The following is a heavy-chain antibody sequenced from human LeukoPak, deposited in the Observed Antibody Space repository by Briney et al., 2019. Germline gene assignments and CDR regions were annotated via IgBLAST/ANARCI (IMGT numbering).Heavy chain of an antibody. CDR3: VRAAPGDCSSTSCSLFDN. J-gene: IGHJ4*02. V-gene: IGHV3-30-3*01. CDR2: ISYDGSNK. CDR1: GFTFSSYA. Sequence: GGSLRLSCAASGFTFSSYAMHWVRQAPGKGLEWVAVISYDGSNKYYADSVKGRFTISRDNSKNTVYLQMSSLRAEDTAVYYCVRAAPGDCSSTSCSLFDNWGQGILVTVSS. D-gene: IGHD2-2*01.